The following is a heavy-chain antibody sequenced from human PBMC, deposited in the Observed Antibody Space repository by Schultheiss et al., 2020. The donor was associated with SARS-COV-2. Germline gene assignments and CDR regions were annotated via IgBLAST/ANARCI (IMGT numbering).Heavy chain of an antibody. J-gene: IGHJ6*02. CDR2: IIPIFGTA. Sequence: SVKVSCKASGGTFSSYAISWVRQAPGQGLEWMGGIIPIFGTANYARKFQGRVTITADESTSTAYMELSSLRSEDTAVYYCARERDYYYGMDVWGQGTTVTVSS. D-gene: IGHD5-24*01. CDR3: ARERDYYYGMDV. CDR1: GGTFSSYA. V-gene: IGHV1-69*13.